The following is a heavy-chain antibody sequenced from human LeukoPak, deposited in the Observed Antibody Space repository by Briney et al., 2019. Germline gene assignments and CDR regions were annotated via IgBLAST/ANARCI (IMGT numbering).Heavy chain of an antibody. J-gene: IGHJ4*02. CDR2: IYYSGST. Sequence: PSETLSLTCAVYGGSFSGYYWSWIRQPPGKGLEWIGYIYYSGSTNYNPSLKSRVTISVDTSKNQFSLKLSSVTAADTAVYYCARELYYYGSGSYSQNYFDYWGQGTLVTVSS. D-gene: IGHD3-10*01. V-gene: IGHV4-59*01. CDR1: GGSFSGYY. CDR3: ARELYYYGSGSYSQNYFDY.